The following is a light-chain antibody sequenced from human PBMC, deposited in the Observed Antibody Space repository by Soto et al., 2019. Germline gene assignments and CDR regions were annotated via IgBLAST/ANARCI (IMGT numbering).Light chain of an antibody. CDR3: QQYYSYPRT. V-gene: IGKV1-8*01. CDR1: QGINSH. J-gene: IGKJ1*01. CDR2: AAS. Sequence: AIQMTQSPSSFSASTGDRVTITCRASQGINSHLAWYQQKPGTAPKLLIYAASTLQSGVPSRFSGSGSGTDFTLTISCLQSEDFATYYCQQYYSYPRTFGQGTTVEIK.